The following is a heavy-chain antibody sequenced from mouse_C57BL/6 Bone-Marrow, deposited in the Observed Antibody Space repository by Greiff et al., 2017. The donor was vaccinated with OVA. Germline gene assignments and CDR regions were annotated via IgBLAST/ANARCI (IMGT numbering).Heavy chain of an antibody. J-gene: IGHJ4*01. D-gene: IGHD1-1*01. CDR3: TTFTTVVATDYYAMDY. Sequence: VQLQQSGAELVRPGASVKLSCTASGFNIKDDYMHWVKQRPEQGLEWIGWIDPENGDTEYASKFQGKATLTADTSSNTAYLQLSSLTSEDTAVYYCTTFTTVVATDYYAMDYWGQGTSVTVSS. CDR2: IDPENGDT. CDR1: GFNIKDDY. V-gene: IGHV14-4*01.